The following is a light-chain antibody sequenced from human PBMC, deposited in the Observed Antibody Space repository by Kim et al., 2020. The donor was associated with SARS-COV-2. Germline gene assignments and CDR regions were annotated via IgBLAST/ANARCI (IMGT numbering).Light chain of an antibody. J-gene: IGLJ2*01. Sequence: SYELTQPPSVSVSPGQTASITCSGDKLGDKYACWYQQKPGQSPVLVIYQDSKRPSGIPERFSGSNSGNTATLTISGTQAMDEADYYCQAWDSSTVEFGGGTQVTDL. CDR3: QAWDSSTVE. CDR1: KLGDKY. CDR2: QDS. V-gene: IGLV3-1*01.